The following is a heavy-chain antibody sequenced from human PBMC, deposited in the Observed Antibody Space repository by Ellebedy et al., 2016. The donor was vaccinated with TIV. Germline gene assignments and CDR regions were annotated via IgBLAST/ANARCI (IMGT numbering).Heavy chain of an antibody. CDR3: ARMDDSAYLDY. D-gene: IGHD1-1*01. Sequence: GESLKISCQTSGYRFTSYWVVWVRQMPGKGLEWMGSIYPGNSVARNSPSFRGQVTISADKSTSTTYLHWNSLKTSDSAMYYCARMDDSAYLDYWGQGTRVTVSS. J-gene: IGHJ4*02. CDR2: IYPGNSVA. V-gene: IGHV5-51*01. CDR1: GYRFTSYW.